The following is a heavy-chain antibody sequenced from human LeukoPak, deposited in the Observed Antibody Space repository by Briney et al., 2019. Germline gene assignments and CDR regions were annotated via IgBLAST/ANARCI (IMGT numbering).Heavy chain of an antibody. CDR2: INPNSGGT. J-gene: IGHJ4*02. Sequence: ASVKVSCKASGYTFTGYYMHWVRQAPGQGLEWMGWINPNSGGTNYAQKFRGRVTMTRDTSISTAYMELSRLRSDDTAVYYCARDLHDILTGYQEYYFDYWGQGTLVTVSS. V-gene: IGHV1-2*02. D-gene: IGHD3-9*01. CDR1: GYTFTGYY. CDR3: ARDLHDILTGYQEYYFDY.